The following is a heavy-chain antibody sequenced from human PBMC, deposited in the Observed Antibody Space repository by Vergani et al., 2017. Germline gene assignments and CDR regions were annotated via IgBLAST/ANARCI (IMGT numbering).Heavy chain of an antibody. CDR1: GFTFSSYA. J-gene: IGHJ5*02. D-gene: IGHD6-13*01. CDR2: ISGSGGST. V-gene: IGHV3-23*01. CDR3: ANRPGAAAGGRWFDP. Sequence: EVQLLESGGGLVQPGGSLRLSCAASGFTFSSYAMSWVRQAPGKGLEWVSAISGSGGSTYYADAVKGRFTISRDNAKNTLYLQMTSLRAEDQAVYYCANRPGAAAGGRWFDPWGQGTLVTVSS.